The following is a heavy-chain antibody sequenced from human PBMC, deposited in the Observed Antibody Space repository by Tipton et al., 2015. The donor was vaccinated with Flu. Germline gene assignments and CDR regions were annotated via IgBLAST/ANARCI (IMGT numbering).Heavy chain of an antibody. CDR2: IYYTGYP. CDR1: DGSISSSSYY. Sequence: TLSLTCSVSDGSISSSSYYWGWIRRPPGRGLEWVGSIYYTGYPYHNPSLKSRLAMSVDTSKNQFSLRLSSMTAADTAVYYCAKVKFGWVESWAQGSLLTVSS. CDR3: AKVKFGWVES. D-gene: IGHD3-16*01. V-gene: IGHV4-39*07. J-gene: IGHJ5*01.